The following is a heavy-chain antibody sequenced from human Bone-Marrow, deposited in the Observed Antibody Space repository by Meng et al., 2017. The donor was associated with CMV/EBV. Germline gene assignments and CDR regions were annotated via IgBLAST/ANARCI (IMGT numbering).Heavy chain of an antibody. D-gene: IGHD6-19*01. J-gene: IGHJ4*02. CDR1: GGSISSSSYY. CDR3: ARARGGLVRFDY. CDR2: IYYSGST. V-gene: IGHV4-39*07. Sequence: GSLRLSCTVSGGSISSSSYYWGWIRQPPGKGLEWIGSIYYSGSTYYNPSLKSRVTISVDTSKNQFSLKLSSVTAADTAVYYCARARGGLVRFDYWGQGTLVTVSS.